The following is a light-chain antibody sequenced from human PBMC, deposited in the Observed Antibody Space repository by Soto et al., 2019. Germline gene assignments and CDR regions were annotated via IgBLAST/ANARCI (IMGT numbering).Light chain of an antibody. CDR3: QQYDTLLT. J-gene: IGKJ4*01. V-gene: IGKV1-33*01. Sequence: DIQMTQSPSSLSASVGDRVTITCQASQDIGKRLNWYQQKPGKAPKVLIYDASYLETGVPSRFSGRGSGTDFTFTISSLHPEDIATYYCQQYDTLLTFGGGTKVEMK. CDR2: DAS. CDR1: QDIGKR.